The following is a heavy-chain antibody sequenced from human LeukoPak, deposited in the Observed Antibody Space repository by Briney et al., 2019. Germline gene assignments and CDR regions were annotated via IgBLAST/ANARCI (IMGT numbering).Heavy chain of an antibody. D-gene: IGHD2-15*01. CDR3: AKALRGYCSGVTCYFMKPAFDF. Sequence: GGSLRLSCAASGFTFSSYAMSWVRQAPGKGLEWVSAISGSGGTTYYADSVKGRFTISRDDSKNTLYLQMNSLRAEDTAVYYCAKALRGYCSGVTCYFMKPAFDFWGQGTVVTVSS. CDR1: GFTFSSYA. CDR2: ISGSGGTT. J-gene: IGHJ3*01. V-gene: IGHV3-23*01.